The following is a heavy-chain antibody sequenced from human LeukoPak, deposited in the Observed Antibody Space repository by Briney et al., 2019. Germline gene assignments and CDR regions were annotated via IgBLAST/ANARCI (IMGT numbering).Heavy chain of an antibody. CDR3: AKALGAAAGMGFDY. V-gene: IGHV3-30*02. Sequence: GGSLRLSCAASGFTFSSYGMHWVRQAPGKGLEWVAFIRYDGSNKYYADSVKGRFTISRDNSKNTLYLQMNSLRAEDTAVYYCAKALGAAAGMGFDYWGQGTLVTVSS. J-gene: IGHJ4*02. CDR2: IRYDGSNK. CDR1: GFTFSSYG. D-gene: IGHD6-13*01.